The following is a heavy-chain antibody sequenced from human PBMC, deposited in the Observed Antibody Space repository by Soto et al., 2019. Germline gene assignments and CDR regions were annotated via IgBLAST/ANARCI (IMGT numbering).Heavy chain of an antibody. CDR3: ARTSYGDYYDY. V-gene: IGHV4-34*01. Sequence: PSETLSLTCAVYGGSFSGYYWSWIRQPPGKGLEWIGEISHSGSTNYNPSLKSRVTISVDTSKNQFSLKLSSVTAADTAVYYCARTSYGDYYDYWGQGTLVTVSS. CDR1: GGSFSGYY. J-gene: IGHJ4*02. D-gene: IGHD4-17*01. CDR2: ISHSGST.